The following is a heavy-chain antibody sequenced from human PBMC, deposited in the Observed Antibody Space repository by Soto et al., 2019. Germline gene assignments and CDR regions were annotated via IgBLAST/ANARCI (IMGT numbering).Heavy chain of an antibody. CDR1: GYTFTSYG. CDR2: ISTYNGNT. V-gene: IGHV1-18*01. D-gene: IGHD2-8*02. CDR3: ARDIQAYRWLSSPFDY. Sequence: QVQLVQSGAEVKKPGASVKVSCKASGYTFTSYGISWVRQAPGQGLEWMGWISTYNGNTYYVQKFQGRVTMTTATSTSTAYMELTSLRSDDTAVYYCARDIQAYRWLSSPFDYWGQGTLVTVSS. J-gene: IGHJ4*02.